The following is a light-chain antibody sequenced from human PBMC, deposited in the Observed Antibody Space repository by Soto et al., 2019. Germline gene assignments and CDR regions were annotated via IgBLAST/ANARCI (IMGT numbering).Light chain of an antibody. CDR1: QNILFTSNNKNY. Sequence: DIVLTQSPDSLAVSLGERATINCKSSQNILFTSNNKNYLAWYQQKPGQSPKLLIYWASTRESGVPDRFSGSGSGTDFTLTISSLQAEDVAVYYCQQYYSTPQTFGQGTKVEIK. V-gene: IGKV4-1*01. CDR3: QQYYSTPQT. J-gene: IGKJ1*01. CDR2: WAS.